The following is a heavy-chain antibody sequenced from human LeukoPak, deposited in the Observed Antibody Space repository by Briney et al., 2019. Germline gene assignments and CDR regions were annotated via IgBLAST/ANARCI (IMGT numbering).Heavy chain of an antibody. V-gene: IGHV3-74*01. D-gene: IGHD6-19*01. Sequence: QPGGSLRLSCAASGFTFSKYWMLWVRQAPGKGLESVSRINTDGTVTTYADSVKGRFTVSRDNADNTMFLQVNSVRDEDTAVYYCATKQWLAPPPDSWGQGTPVTVSS. CDR3: ATKQWLAPPPDS. CDR1: GFTFSKYW. CDR2: INTDGTVT. J-gene: IGHJ4*02.